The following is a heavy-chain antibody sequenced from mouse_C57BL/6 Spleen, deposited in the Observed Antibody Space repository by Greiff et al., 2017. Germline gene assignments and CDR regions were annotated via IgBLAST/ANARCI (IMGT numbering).Heavy chain of an antibody. V-gene: IGHV1-47*01. D-gene: IGHD2-4*01. CDR3: ASGDEYDGGIAY. J-gene: IGHJ3*01. Sequence: QVQLKESGAELVKPGASVKMSCTASGYTFTTYPIEWLKQNHGKSLEWIGNFHPYNDDTKYNAKFKGKATFTVEKSSSTVYLELSLLTSDDSAVDYCASGDEYDGGIAYWGQGTLVTVSA. CDR2: FHPYNDDT. CDR1: GYTFTTYP.